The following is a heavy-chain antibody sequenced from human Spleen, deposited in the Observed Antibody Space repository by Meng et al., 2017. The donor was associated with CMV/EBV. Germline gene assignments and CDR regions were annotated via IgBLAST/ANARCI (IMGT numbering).Heavy chain of an antibody. V-gene: IGHV2-5*02. CDR2: IYWDDDK. D-gene: IGHD4-23*01. CDR1: GFSLGTSGVG. Sequence: SGFSLGTSGVGVGWIRQPQGKALEWLALIYWDDDKRYSPSLKSRLTITKDTSKNQVVLTMTNMDPVDTATYYCAHRGYDYGGSLFDYWGQGTLVTVSS. CDR3: AHRGYDYGGSLFDY. J-gene: IGHJ4*02.